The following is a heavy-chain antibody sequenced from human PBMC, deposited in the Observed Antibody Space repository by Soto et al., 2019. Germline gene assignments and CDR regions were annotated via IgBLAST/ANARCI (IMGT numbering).Heavy chain of an antibody. CDR3: ARSPRNHGSGSYYPRTSDY. J-gene: IGHJ4*02. V-gene: IGHV4-31*03. CDR2: IYYSGST. Sequence: SETLSLTCTVSGGSISSGGYYWSWIRQHPGKGLEWIGYIYYSGSTYYNPSLKSRVTISVDTSKNQFSLKLSSVTAADTAVYYCARSPRNHGSGSYYPRTSDYWGQGTLVTVSS. CDR1: GGSISSGGYY. D-gene: IGHD3-10*01.